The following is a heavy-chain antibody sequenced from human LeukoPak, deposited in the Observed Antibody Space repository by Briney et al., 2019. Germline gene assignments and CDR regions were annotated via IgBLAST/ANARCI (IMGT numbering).Heavy chain of an antibody. CDR3: ARDGVGATTAPYFDY. V-gene: IGHV1-2*02. CDR1: GYTFTGYY. D-gene: IGHD1-26*01. J-gene: IGHJ4*02. CDR2: INPNSGGT. Sequence: ASVKVSCKASGYTFTGYYMHWVRQAPGQGLEWMGWINPNSGGTNYAQKFQGRVTMTRDTSISTAYMELSGLRSDDTAVYYCARDGVGATTAPYFDYWGQGTLVTVSS.